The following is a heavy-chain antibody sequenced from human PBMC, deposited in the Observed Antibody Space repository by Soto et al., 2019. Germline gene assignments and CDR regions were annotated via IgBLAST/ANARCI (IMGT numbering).Heavy chain of an antibody. J-gene: IGHJ6*02. Sequence: QVQLVQSGAEVKKPGASVKVSCKVSGYTLTELSMHWVRQAPGKGLEWMGGFDPEDGETIYAQKFQGRVTMTEDTSTDTAYRELSSLRAEDTAVYYCATPIGIAAAGTGYYYGMDVWGQGTTVTVSS. CDR3: ATPIGIAAAGTGYYYGMDV. CDR2: FDPEDGET. CDR1: GYTLTELS. D-gene: IGHD6-13*01. V-gene: IGHV1-24*01.